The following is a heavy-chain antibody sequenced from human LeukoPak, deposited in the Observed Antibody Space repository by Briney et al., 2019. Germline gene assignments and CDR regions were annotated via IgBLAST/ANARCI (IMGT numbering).Heavy chain of an antibody. CDR1: GFTFSGSA. D-gene: IGHD3-10*01. V-gene: IGHV3-73*01. CDR2: IRSKANSYAT. Sequence: GGSLRLSCAASGFTFSGSAMHWVRQASGKGLEWVGRIRSKANSYATAYAASVKGRFTISRDDSKNTAYLRMNSLRAEDTAVYYCAREALGHYYGSGSYYNRVDWFDPWGQGTLVTVSS. J-gene: IGHJ5*02. CDR3: AREALGHYYGSGSYYNRVDWFDP.